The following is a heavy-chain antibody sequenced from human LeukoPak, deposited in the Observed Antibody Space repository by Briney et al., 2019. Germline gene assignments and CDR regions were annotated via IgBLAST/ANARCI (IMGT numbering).Heavy chain of an antibody. Sequence: GASLRLSCAASGFTFSSYAMSWVRQAPGKGLEWVSAISGIGGSTYYADSVKGRFTISRDNSKNTLYLQMNSLRAEDTAVYYCGKAIFIAAADAFDYWGQGTLVTVSS. CDR3: GKAIFIAAADAFDY. D-gene: IGHD6-13*01. CDR1: GFTFSSYA. V-gene: IGHV3-23*01. CDR2: ISGIGGST. J-gene: IGHJ4*02.